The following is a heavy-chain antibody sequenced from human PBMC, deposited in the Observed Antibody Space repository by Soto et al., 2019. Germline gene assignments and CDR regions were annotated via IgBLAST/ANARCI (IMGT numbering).Heavy chain of an antibody. V-gene: IGHV3-23*01. CDR3: AKDRVITMVRGLKDWFDP. CDR2: ISGSGGST. D-gene: IGHD3-10*01. CDR1: GFTFSSYA. Sequence: GGSLRLSCAASGFTFSSYAMSWVRQAPGKGLEWVSAISGSGGSTYYADSVKGRFTISRDNSKNTLYLQMNSLRAEDTAVYYCAKDRVITMVRGLKDWFDPWGQGTLVTVSS. J-gene: IGHJ5*02.